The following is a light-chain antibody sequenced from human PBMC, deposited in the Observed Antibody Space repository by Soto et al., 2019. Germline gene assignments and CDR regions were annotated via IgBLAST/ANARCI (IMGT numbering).Light chain of an antibody. CDR3: SSYTSTNTLI. CDR2: GVS. Sequence: QSALTQPASVSGSPGQSITISCTGTSSDVGDYNYVSWYQQHPGKAPKLLIYGVSNRPSGISSYFSGSKSGNTASLTISGLQAEDEADYYCSSYTSTNTLIFGGGTKLTVL. CDR1: SSDVGDYNY. J-gene: IGLJ2*01. V-gene: IGLV2-14*01.